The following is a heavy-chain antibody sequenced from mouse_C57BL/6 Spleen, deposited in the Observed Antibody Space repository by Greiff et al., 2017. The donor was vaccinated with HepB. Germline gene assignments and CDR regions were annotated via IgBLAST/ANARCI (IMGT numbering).Heavy chain of an antibody. CDR1: GYTFTSYW. Sequence: QVQLKQPGAELVRPGSSVKLSCKASGYTFTSYWMDWVKQRPGQGLEWIGNIYPSDSETHYNQKFKDKATLTVDKSSSTAYMQLSSLTSEDSAVYYCARRSLNWDGAWFAYWGQGTLVTVSA. D-gene: IGHD4-1*01. J-gene: IGHJ3*01. V-gene: IGHV1-61*01. CDR2: IYPSDSET. CDR3: ARRSLNWDGAWFAY.